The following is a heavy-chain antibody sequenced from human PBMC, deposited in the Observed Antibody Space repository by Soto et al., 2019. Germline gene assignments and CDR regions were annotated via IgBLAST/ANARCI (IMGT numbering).Heavy chain of an antibody. CDR3: FGEWQQLDPQNFYYYYGMDV. CDR2: IYTSGST. CDR1: GGSISSYY. V-gene: IGHV4-4*07. D-gene: IGHD6-13*01. Sequence: XATLSLTCTVSGGSISSYYWSWIRQPAGKGLEWIGRIYTSGSTNYNPSLKSRVTMSVDTSKNQFSLKLSSVTAADTAVYYCFGEWQQLDPQNFYYYYGMDVWGQGTTVTVSS. J-gene: IGHJ6*02.